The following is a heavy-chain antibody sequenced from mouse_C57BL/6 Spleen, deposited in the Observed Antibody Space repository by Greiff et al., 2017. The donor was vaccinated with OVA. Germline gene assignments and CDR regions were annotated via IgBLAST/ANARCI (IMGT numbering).Heavy chain of an antibody. CDR3: ARDAYDYDEDWYFDV. CDR1: GFTFSSYA. J-gene: IGHJ1*03. V-gene: IGHV5-4*01. CDR2: ISDGGSYT. D-gene: IGHD2-4*01. Sequence: DVQLVESGGGLVKPGGSLKLSCAASGFTFSSYAMSWVRQTPEKRLEWVATISDGGSYTYYPDNVKGRFTISRDNAKNNLYLQMSHLKSEDTAMYYCARDAYDYDEDWYFDVWGTGTTVTVSS.